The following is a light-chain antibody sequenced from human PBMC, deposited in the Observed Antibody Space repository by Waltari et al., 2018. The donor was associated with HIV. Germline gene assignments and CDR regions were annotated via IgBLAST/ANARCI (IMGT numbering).Light chain of an antibody. Sequence: QSVLTPPPSASGTPGQRVTISCSGSSSNIGRNYVYWYQQLPGPAPKLLIYSNNRRPSGAADRFSGSKSGTSASLAISGHRSEDEADYYCAAWDDSLSGWVFGGGTKLTVL. V-gene: IGLV1-47*01. CDR2: SNN. J-gene: IGLJ3*02. CDR1: SSNIGRNY. CDR3: AAWDDSLSGWV.